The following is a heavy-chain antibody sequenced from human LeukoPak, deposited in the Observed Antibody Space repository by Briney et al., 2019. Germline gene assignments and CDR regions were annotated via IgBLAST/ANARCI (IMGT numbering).Heavy chain of an antibody. CDR3: ARDMGHIGWLFEADY. J-gene: IGHJ4*02. CDR1: GFTFSSYW. CDR2: IKQDGSEK. D-gene: IGHD3-22*01. V-gene: IGHV3-7*01. Sequence: PGGSLRLSCAASGFTFSSYWMSWVRQAPGKGLEWVANIKQDGSEKYYVDSVKGRFTISRDNAKNSLYLQMNSLRAEDTAVYYCARDMGHIGWLFEADYWGQGTLVTVSS.